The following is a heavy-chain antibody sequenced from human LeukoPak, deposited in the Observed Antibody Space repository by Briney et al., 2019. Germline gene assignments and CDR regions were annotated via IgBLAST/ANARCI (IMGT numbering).Heavy chain of an antibody. J-gene: IGHJ4*02. CDR3: ARVSLGDLGGGWYDHYEYYFDY. D-gene: IGHD6-19*01. Sequence: EASVKVSCKASGYTFTSYVISWVRQAPGQGLEWMGWISAYNGNTNYAQKLQGRVTITTDTSTSTAYMELRSLRSDDTAVYYCARVSLGDLGGGWYDHYEYYFDYWGQGTLVTVSS. V-gene: IGHV1-18*01. CDR2: ISAYNGNT. CDR1: GYTFTSYV.